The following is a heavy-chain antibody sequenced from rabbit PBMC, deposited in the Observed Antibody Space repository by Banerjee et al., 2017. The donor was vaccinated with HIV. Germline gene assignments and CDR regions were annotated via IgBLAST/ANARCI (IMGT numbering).Heavy chain of an antibody. V-gene: IGHV1S45*01. CDR2: VDAGSTSRT. Sequence: QEQLKESGGGLVQPGGSLKLSCKASGFDFSSNYYMCWVRQAPGKGLEWIACVDAGSTSRTYYATWAKGRFILSKTSSTTVTLQMTSLTAADTATYFCAKSGAYAGYDGLWGQGTLVTVS. CDR1: GFDFSSNYY. CDR3: AKSGAYAGYDGL. J-gene: IGHJ3*01. D-gene: IGHD7-1*01.